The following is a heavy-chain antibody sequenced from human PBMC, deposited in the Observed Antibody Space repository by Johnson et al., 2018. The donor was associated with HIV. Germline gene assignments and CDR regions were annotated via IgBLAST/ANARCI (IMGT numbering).Heavy chain of an antibody. CDR2: IWYDGSNK. J-gene: IGHJ3*02. CDR3: AKSPGKDHGGNSGAFDI. V-gene: IGHV3-33*06. Sequence: QVQLVESGGDVVQPGRSLRLSCAASGFSFSTYGMHWVRQAPGKGLEWVANIWYDGSNKYYADSVKGRFTISRDNSKNTLYLQMNSLRVEDTAVYYCAKSPGKDHGGNSGAFDIWGQGTMVTVSS. D-gene: IGHD4-23*01. CDR1: GFSFSTYG.